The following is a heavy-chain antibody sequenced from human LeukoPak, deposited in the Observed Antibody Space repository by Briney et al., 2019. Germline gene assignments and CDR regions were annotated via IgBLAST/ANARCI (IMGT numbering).Heavy chain of an antibody. CDR2: INPNSGGT. CDR3: ARGGSGSYYKYNWFDP. V-gene: IGHV1-2*02. J-gene: IGHJ5*02. CDR1: GYTFTGYY. Sequence: GASVKVFCKASGYTFTGYYMHWVRQAPGQGLEWMGWINPNSGGTNYAQKFQGRVTMARDTSISTAYMELSRLRSDDTAVYYCARGGSGSYYKYNWFDPWGQGTLVTVSS. D-gene: IGHD3-10*01.